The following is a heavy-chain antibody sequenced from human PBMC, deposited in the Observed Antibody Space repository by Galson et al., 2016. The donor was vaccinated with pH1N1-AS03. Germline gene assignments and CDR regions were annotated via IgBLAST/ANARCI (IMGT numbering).Heavy chain of an antibody. V-gene: IGHV1-69-2*01. CDR1: GYTFTDYN. J-gene: IGHJ5*02. Sequence: VKVSCKVSGYTFTDYNMHWVQQAPGKGLEWMGLVDPDTSKTKYAEKFQGRVTITADTSRDTAYMELSGLTPEDTATYYCATSGRKNMNYFDNSGSWGQGTLVSVSS. CDR3: ATSGRKNMNYFDNSGS. D-gene: IGHD6-19*01. CDR2: VDPDTSKT.